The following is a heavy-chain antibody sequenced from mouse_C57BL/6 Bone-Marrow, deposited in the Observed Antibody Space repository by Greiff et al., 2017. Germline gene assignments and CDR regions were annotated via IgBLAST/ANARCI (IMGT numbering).Heavy chain of an antibody. CDR2: IYPRSGNI. V-gene: IGHV1-81*01. CDR1: GYTFTSYG. Sequence: QVQLKESGAELARPGASVKLSCKASGYTFTSYGISWVTQRTGQGLEWIGEIYPRSGNIYYNEKFKGHATLTADKSSSTAYMELRSLTYEDMAVYFCARGENYVDVWGTGTTVTVSS. J-gene: IGHJ1*03. CDR3: ARGENYVDV. D-gene: IGHD1-1*02.